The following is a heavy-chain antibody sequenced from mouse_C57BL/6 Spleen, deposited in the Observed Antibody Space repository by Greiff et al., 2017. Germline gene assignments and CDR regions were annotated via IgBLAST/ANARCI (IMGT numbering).Heavy chain of an antibody. D-gene: IGHD2-3*01. CDR3: AKGGYYAAD. CDR2: IYPGSGST. J-gene: IGHJ3*01. CDR1: GYTFTSYW. V-gene: IGHV1-55*01. Sequence: QVQLQQPGAELVKPGASVKMSCKASGYTFTSYWITWVKQRPGQGLEWIGDIYPGSGSTNYNEKFKSKATMTVDKSSSTAYMQLSSLTSEDSAVYYCAKGGYYAADWGQGTLVTVSA.